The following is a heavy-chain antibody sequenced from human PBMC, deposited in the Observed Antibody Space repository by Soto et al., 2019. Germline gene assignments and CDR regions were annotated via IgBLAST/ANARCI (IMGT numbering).Heavy chain of an antibody. CDR1: GFTFSNAW. CDR3: TTQYYYESSDCLFDS. Sequence: PGGSLRLSCAASGFTFSNAWMNWVRQAPGKGLEWVGRIKSKTDGGTTDYAAPVKGRFNISRDDSKNTLNLQMNSLKNEDTAVKHITTQYYYESSDCLFDSWGQGTLVTVSS. V-gene: IGHV3-15*07. CDR2: IKSKTDGGTT. J-gene: IGHJ4*02. D-gene: IGHD3-22*01.